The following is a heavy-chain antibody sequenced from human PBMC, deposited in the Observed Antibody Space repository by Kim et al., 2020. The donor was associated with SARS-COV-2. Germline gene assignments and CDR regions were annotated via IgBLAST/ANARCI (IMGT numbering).Heavy chain of an antibody. V-gene: IGHV4-59*01. D-gene: IGHD1-26*01. Sequence: SLKSRVTISVDTSKNQFSLKLSSVTAADTAVYYCAREGEEVPRGSDAFDIWGQGTMVTVSS. J-gene: IGHJ3*02. CDR3: AREGEEVPRGSDAFDI.